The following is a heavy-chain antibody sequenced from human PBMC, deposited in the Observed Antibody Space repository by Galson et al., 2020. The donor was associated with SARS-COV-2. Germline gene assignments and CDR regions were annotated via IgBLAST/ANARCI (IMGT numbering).Heavy chain of an antibody. CDR2: IHPSGST. Sequence: ETSETLSLTCAVHGASFSNYYWTWIRQAPGKGLEWIGEIHPSGSTHYNPSPESRVTISVDTSKNQFSLKVTSVTAADTALYYCSRGQDPYKTGSYWGQGTLVTVSS. D-gene: IGHD1-1*01. CDR1: GASFSNYY. V-gene: IGHV4-34*01. CDR3: SRGQDPYKTGSY. J-gene: IGHJ4*02.